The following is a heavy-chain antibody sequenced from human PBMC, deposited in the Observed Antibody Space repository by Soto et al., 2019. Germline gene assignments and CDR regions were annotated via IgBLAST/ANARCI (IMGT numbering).Heavy chain of an antibody. J-gene: IGHJ4*02. CDR1: GGTFINSA. D-gene: IGHD5-12*01. CDR2: IIPIFGST. V-gene: IGHV1-69*06. CDR3: ATSSDLLGQYSAVPDY. Sequence: QVQLVQSGAVVKTPGSSVKVSCKASGGTFINSAITWVRQAPGQGLEWVGMIIPIFGSTNSAAKFLGRVTFTADTSTSTSFMELTRLKSNDTALYYFATSSDLLGQYSAVPDYWAQGTLVTVSS.